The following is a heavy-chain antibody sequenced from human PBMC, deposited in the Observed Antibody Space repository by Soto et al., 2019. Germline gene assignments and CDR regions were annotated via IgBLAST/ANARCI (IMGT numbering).Heavy chain of an antibody. CDR1: GGSISSSSYY. CDR2: IYYSGST. J-gene: IGHJ4*02. V-gene: IGHV4-39*01. CDR3: ARLIKIVGATRFDY. Sequence: PSETLCLTCTVSGGSISSSSYYGGWIRQPPGKGLEWIGSIYYSGSTYYNPSLKSRVTISVDTSKNQFSLKLSSVTAADTAVYYCARLIKIVGATRFDYWGQGTLVTVSS. D-gene: IGHD1-26*01.